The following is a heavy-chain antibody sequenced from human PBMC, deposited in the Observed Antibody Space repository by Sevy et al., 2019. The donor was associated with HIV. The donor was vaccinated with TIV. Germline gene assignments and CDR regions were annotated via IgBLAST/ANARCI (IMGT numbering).Heavy chain of an antibody. J-gene: IGHJ4*02. CDR3: ARYPPYCSSTSCHFDY. CDR2: TYYRSKWYN. CDR1: GDSVSSNSAA. D-gene: IGHD2-2*01. Sequence: KQSQTLSLTCAISGDSVSSNSAAWNWIRQSPSRALEWLGRTYYRSKWYNDYAVSVKSRITINPDTSKNQFSLQLNSVTPEVTAVYYCARYPPYCSSTSCHFDYWGQGTLVSVSS. V-gene: IGHV6-1*01.